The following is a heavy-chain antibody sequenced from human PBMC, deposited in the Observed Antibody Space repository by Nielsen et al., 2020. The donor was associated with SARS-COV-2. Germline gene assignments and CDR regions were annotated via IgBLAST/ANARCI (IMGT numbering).Heavy chain of an antibody. D-gene: IGHD3-10*01. J-gene: IGHJ6*02. CDR1: GFTFDDYA. V-gene: IGHV3-9*01. CDR2: ISWNSGSI. Sequence: GGSLRLSCAASGFTFDDYAMHWVRQAPGKGLEWVSGISWNSGSIGYADSVKGRFTISRDNAKNSLYLQMNSLRAEDTDLYYCAKGAIGYYYGSGSLNYYGMDVWGQGTTVTVSS. CDR3: AKGAIGYYYGSGSLNYYGMDV.